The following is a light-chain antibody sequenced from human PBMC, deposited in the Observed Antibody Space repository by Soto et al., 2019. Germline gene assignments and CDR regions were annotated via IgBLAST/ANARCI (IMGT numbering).Light chain of an antibody. CDR2: GVT. Sequence: QSALTQPRSVSGSPGQSVTISCTGTSSDVGGYNYVSWYQRHPGKAPKLIISGVTKRPSGVPDRFSGSKSGNTASLTISGLQAEDEDDYDCCSYAGSDILIFGGGTKLTVL. CDR3: CSYAGSDILI. V-gene: IGLV2-11*01. CDR1: SSDVGGYNY. J-gene: IGLJ2*01.